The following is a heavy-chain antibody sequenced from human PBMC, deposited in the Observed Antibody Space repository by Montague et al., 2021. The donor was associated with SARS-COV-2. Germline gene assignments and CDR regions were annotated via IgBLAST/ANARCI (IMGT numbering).Heavy chain of an antibody. J-gene: IGHJ4*02. CDR2: INHSGST. Sequence: SETLSLTCAAYGRSFSGYYWSWIRQPPGKGLEWIGEINHSGSTNYNPSLKSRVTISVDTSKNQFSLKLSSVTAADTAVYYCARGTYSSSWYGSKRAFDYWGQGTLVTVSS. CDR1: GRSFSGYY. V-gene: IGHV4-34*01. D-gene: IGHD6-13*01. CDR3: ARGTYSSSWYGSKRAFDY.